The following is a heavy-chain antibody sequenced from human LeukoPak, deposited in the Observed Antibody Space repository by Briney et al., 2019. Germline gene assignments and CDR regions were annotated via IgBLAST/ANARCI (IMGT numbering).Heavy chain of an antibody. Sequence: SETLSLTCLGSAGSISSSGYCWGWLRQPPGKGLEWIGSINYSGSTYYNLSLKRRVTRSVDTSKNQFSLKLSSVTAADTGVYYGVRHRSSSVYGAFDIWGQGTMVTVSS. J-gene: IGHJ3*02. V-gene: IGHV4-39*01. CDR2: INYSGST. CDR1: AGSISSSGYC. D-gene: IGHD5/OR15-5a*01. CDR3: VRHRSSSVYGAFDI.